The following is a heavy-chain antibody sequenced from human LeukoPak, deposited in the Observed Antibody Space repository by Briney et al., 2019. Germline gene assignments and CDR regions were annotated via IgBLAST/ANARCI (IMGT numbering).Heavy chain of an antibody. D-gene: IGHD6-13*01. Sequence: PSETLSLTCTVSGGSISSHYWSWIRQPPGKGLEWIGYIYYSGSTNYNPSLKSRVTISVDTSKNQFTLKLSSVTAADTAVYYCARWYSSSPYYWYFDLWGRGTLVTVSS. CDR2: IYYSGST. CDR1: GGSISSHY. CDR3: ARWYSSSPYYWYFDL. V-gene: IGHV4-59*11. J-gene: IGHJ2*01.